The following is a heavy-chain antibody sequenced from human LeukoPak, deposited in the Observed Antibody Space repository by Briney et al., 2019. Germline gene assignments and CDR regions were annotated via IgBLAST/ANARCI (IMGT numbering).Heavy chain of an antibody. CDR1: GGSISNSDYY. CDR3: ARRAIPAEGSFDP. D-gene: IGHD6-13*01. V-gene: IGHV4-39*01. CDR2: ISYTGST. J-gene: IGHJ5*02. Sequence: SETLSLTCTVSGGSISNSDYYWNWIRRPPGKGLEWIGRISYTGSTYYNPSLKSRVTMSVDTYKNRFSLDLTSVTAGDTGVYYCARRAIPAEGSFDPWGQGTLVTVSS.